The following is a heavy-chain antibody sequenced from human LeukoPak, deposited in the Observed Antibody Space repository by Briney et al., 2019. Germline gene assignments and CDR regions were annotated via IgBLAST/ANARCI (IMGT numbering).Heavy chain of an antibody. CDR2: INPNSGGT. J-gene: IGHJ4*02. V-gene: IGHV1-2*04. CDR1: GYTFTGYY. D-gene: IGHD3-3*01. Sequence: AASVKVSCKASGYTFTGYYMHWVRQAPGQGLEWMGWINPNSGGTNYAQKFQGWVTMTRDTSISTAYMELSRLRSDDTAMYYCARVGVDKFRAFDHWGQGTLVTVSS. CDR3: ARVGVDKFRAFDH.